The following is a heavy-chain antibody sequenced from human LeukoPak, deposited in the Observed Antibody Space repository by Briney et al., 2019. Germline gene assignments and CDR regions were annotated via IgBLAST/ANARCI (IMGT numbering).Heavy chain of an antibody. CDR3: ARWRGYSSGWSGPFDD. D-gene: IGHD6-13*01. Sequence: ASVKVSCKASGYTFTGHYMHWVRQAPGQGLEWMGWIDPRSGGTKYAQRFQGRVTMTRDTSINTGYMELSSLTSDDTAVYYCARWRGYSSGWSGPFDDWGQGSLVTVSS. V-gene: IGHV1-2*02. J-gene: IGHJ4*02. CDR1: GYTFTGHY. CDR2: IDPRSGGT.